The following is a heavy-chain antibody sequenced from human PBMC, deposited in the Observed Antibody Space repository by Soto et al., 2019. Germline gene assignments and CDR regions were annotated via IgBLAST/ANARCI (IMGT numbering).Heavy chain of an antibody. J-gene: IGHJ6*02. D-gene: IGHD3-22*01. CDR2: INAGNGNT. CDR3: SRVKYYYDSSGYYGMDV. V-gene: IGHV1-3*01. Sequence: QVQLVQSGAEVKKPGASVKVSCKASGYTFTSYAMHWVRQAPGQRLEWMGWINAGNGNTKYSQKFQGRVTITRDTSESTAYMELSSLRSEDTAVYYCSRVKYYYDSSGYYGMDVWGQGTTVTVSS. CDR1: GYTFTSYA.